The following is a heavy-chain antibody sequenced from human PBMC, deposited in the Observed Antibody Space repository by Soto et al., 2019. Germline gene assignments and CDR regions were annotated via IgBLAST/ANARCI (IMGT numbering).Heavy chain of an antibody. J-gene: IGHJ4*02. V-gene: IGHV3-66*01. CDR2: IYGGGST. D-gene: IGHD6-19*01. CDR1: GFTVSSNY. Sequence: GGSLRLSCAASGFTVSSNYMSWVRQAPGKGLAWVSVIYGGGSTYYADSVKGRFTISRDNSKNTLYLQMNSLRAEDTAVYYCASSSYSSGWYYFDYWGQGTLVTVSS. CDR3: ASSSYSSGWYYFDY.